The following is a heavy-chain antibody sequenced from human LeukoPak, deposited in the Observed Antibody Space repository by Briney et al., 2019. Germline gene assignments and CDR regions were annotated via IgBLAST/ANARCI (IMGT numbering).Heavy chain of an antibody. CDR3: ARGSVTNYYYYYMDV. D-gene: IGHD4-11*01. CDR2: INPNSGGT. Sequence: ASVKVSCKASGYTFTGYYMHWVRQAPGQGLEWMGWINPNSGGTNYAQKFQGRVTMTRDTSISTAYMELSRLRSDDTAVYYCARGSVTNYYYYYMDVWGKGTTVTVSS. V-gene: IGHV1-2*02. J-gene: IGHJ6*03. CDR1: GYTFTGYY.